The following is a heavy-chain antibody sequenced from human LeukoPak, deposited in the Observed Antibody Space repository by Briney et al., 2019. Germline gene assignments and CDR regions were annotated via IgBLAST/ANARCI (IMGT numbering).Heavy chain of an antibody. CDR2: ISSSSSYI. CDR3: ARGTPCTNGVCNPDTLIDY. V-gene: IGHV3-21*01. Sequence: PGGSLRLSCAASGFTFSSYSMNWVRQAPGKGLEWVSSISSSSSYIYYADSVKGRFTISRDNAKNSLYLQMNSLRTEDTAVYYLARGTPCTNGVCNPDTLIDYWGQGTLVTVSS. J-gene: IGHJ4*02. CDR1: GFTFSSYS. D-gene: IGHD2-8*01.